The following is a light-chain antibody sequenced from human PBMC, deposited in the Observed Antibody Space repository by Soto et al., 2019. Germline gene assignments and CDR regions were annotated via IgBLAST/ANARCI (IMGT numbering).Light chain of an antibody. CDR3: QQYDNLPPGIT. V-gene: IGKV1-6*01. CDR2: AAS. CDR1: QGIRND. Sequence: AIQMTQSPSSLSASVGDRVTITCRASQGIRNDLGWYQQKPGKAPKLLIYAASSLQSGVPSRFSGSGSGTDFTLTISSLQPEDIATYYCQQYDNLPPGITFGQGTRLEIK. J-gene: IGKJ5*01.